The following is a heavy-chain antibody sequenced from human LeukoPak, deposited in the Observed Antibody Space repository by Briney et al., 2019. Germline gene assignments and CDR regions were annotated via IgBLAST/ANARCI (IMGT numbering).Heavy chain of an antibody. CDR3: GRVGGTTKYPYYYDMDV. Sequence: SETLSLTCTVSGGSISSYYWSWIRQPAGKGLEWIGRIYTSGSTNYNPSLKSRVTMSVDTSKNQFSLKLSTVTAADTAVYYCGRVGGTTKYPYYYDMDVWGKGTTVTVSS. CDR2: IYTSGST. J-gene: IGHJ6*03. CDR1: GGSISSYY. D-gene: IGHD2/OR15-2a*01. V-gene: IGHV4-4*07.